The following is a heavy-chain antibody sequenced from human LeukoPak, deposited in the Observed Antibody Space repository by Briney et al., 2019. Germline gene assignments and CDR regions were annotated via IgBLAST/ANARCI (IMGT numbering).Heavy chain of an antibody. CDR1: GFTFSSYG. V-gene: IGHV3-30*03. CDR3: ARGIVGASDGWYYFDY. D-gene: IGHD1-26*01. J-gene: IGHJ4*02. Sequence: GRSLRLPCAASGFTFSSYGMHWVRQAPGKGLEWVAVISYDGSNKYYADSVKGRFTISRDNSKNTLYLQMNSLRAEDTAVYYCARGIVGASDGWYYFDYWGQGTLVTVSS. CDR2: ISYDGSNK.